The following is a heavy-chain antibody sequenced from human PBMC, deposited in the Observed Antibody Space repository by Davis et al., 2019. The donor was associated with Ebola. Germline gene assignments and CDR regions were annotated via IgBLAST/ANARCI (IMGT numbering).Heavy chain of an antibody. J-gene: IGHJ2*01. V-gene: IGHV3-69-1*01. Sequence: GESLKISCAASGFTFSDYYMSWIRQAPGKGLEWVSYISSSSTIYYADSVKGRFTISRDNAKNSLYLQMNSLRDEDTAVYYCARPGEVSLWGRGTLVTVSS. CDR2: ISSSSTI. D-gene: IGHD3-16*01. CDR3: ARPGEVSL. CDR1: GFTFSDYY.